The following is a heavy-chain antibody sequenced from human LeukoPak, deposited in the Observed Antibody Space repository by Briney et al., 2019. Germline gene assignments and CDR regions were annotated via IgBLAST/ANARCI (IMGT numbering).Heavy chain of an antibody. V-gene: IGHV1-46*01. D-gene: IGHD3-10*01. J-gene: IGHJ4*02. CDR2: INPSGGST. CDR1: GYTFTSYG. CDR3: ARDNPYYYGSGSYQYYFDY. Sequence: ASVKVSCKASGYTFTSYGISWVRQAPGQGLEWMGIINPSGGSTSYAQKFQGRVTMTRDTSTSTVYMELSSLRSEDTAVYYCARDNPYYYGSGSYQYYFDYWGQGTLVTVSS.